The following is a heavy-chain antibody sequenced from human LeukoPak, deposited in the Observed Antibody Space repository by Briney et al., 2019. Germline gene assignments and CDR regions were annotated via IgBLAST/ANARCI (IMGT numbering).Heavy chain of an antibody. CDR2: ISYDGSNE. D-gene: IGHD2-8*02. V-gene: IGHV3-30-3*01. CDR3: ARVPYRWLGEPFDC. CDR1: GFTFSSYA. J-gene: IGHJ4*02. Sequence: GGSLRLSCAASGFTFSSYAMHWVRQAPGKGLEWVAVISYDGSNEYYADSVKGRFTISRDNSKNTLYLQMNSLRAEDTAVYYCARVPYRWLGEPFDCWGQGTLVTVSS.